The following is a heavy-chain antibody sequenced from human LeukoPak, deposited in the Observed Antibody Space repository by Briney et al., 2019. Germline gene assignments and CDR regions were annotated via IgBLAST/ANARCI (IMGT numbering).Heavy chain of an antibody. CDR2: IYHSGST. J-gene: IGHJ3*02. CDR3: ASGGGRYCSGGSCYPSSFDI. D-gene: IGHD2-15*01. V-gene: IGHV4-38-2*02. CDR1: GYSINSGYY. Sequence: SETLSLTCTVSGYSINSGYYWGWIRQPPGKGLEWIGSIYHSGSTYYNPSLKSRVTISVDTSKNQFSLKLSSVTAADTAVYYCASGGGRYCSGGSCYPSSFDIWGQGTMVTVSS.